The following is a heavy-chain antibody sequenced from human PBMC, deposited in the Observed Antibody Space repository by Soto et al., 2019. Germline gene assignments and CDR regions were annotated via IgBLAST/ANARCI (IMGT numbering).Heavy chain of an antibody. V-gene: IGHV4-59*01. CDR2: IYYSGST. CDR3: ARDYGDHHFAY. J-gene: IGHJ4*02. D-gene: IGHD4-17*01. Sequence: PSETLSLTCTVSGGSISSYYWSWIRQPPGKGLEWIGYIYYSGSTNYNPSLKSRVTISVDTSKNQFSLKLSSVTAADTAVYYCARDYGDHHFAYWGQGTLVTVSS. CDR1: GGSISSYY.